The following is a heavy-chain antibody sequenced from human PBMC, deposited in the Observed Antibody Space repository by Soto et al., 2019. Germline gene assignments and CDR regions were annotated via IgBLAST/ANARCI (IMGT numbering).Heavy chain of an antibody. J-gene: IGHJ6*02. CDR2: INPSGGST. CDR1: GYAFTSYY. D-gene: IGHD2-21*01. V-gene: IGHV1-46*01. CDR3: AREKIATQKSDYYYYYGTDV. Sequence: GASVKVSCKASGYAFTSYYMHWVRQAPGQGLEWMGIINPSGGSTSYAQKFQGRVTMTRDTSTSTVYMELSSLRSEDTAVYYCAREKIATQKSDYYYYYGTDVWGQGTTVTV.